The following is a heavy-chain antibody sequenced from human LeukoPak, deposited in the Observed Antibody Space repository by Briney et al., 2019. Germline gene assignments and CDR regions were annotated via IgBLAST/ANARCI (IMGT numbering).Heavy chain of an antibody. D-gene: IGHD6-13*01. CDR1: GFTFSSYG. J-gene: IGHJ6*02. CDR3: AKSIKAAVSKDCYYAPDA. CDR2: ISYDGTNK. Sequence: GGSLRLSCAASGFTFSSYGMHWVRQAPGKGLEWVADISYDGTNKYYADSVKGRFTISRDNSKNTLYLQMHSLRGEDTAVYYCAKSIKAAVSKDCYYAPDAWGQGTTVTVSS. V-gene: IGHV3-30*18.